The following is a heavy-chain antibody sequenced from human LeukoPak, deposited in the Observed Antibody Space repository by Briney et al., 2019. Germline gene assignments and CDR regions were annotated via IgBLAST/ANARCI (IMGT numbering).Heavy chain of an antibody. J-gene: IGHJ4*02. Sequence: PGGSLRLSCAAPGFTFSSYSMNWVRQAPGKGLDWVSSISSSSSYIYYADSVKGRFTISRDNAKNSLYLQMNSLRAEDTAVYYCARAGYCSSTSCNRPDYWGQGTLVTVSS. CDR1: GFTFSSYS. D-gene: IGHD2-2*01. CDR2: ISSSSSYI. V-gene: IGHV3-21*01. CDR3: ARAGYCSSTSCNRPDY.